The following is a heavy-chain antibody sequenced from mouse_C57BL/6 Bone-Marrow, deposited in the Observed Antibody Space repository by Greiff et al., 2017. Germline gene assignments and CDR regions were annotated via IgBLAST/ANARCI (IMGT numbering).Heavy chain of an antibody. CDR3: TREGDY. CDR2: IDPETGGT. J-gene: IGHJ2*01. V-gene: IGHV1-15*01. CDR1: GHTFTDYE. Sequence: VKLMESGAELVRPGASVTLSCKASGHTFTDYEMHWVKQTPVHGLEWIGAIDPETGGTAYNQKFKGKAILTADKSSSTAYMELRSLTSEDSAVYYCTREGDYWGQGTTLTVSS.